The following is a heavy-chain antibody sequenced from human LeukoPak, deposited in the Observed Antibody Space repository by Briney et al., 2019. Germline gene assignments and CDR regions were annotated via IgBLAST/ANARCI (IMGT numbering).Heavy chain of an antibody. V-gene: IGHV1-2*02. CDR2: INPNSGGT. J-gene: IGHJ4*02. D-gene: IGHD6-19*01. CDR1: GGTFSNYA. Sequence: ASVKVSCKASGGTFSNYAISWVRQAPGQGLEWMGWINPNSGGTNYAQKFQGRVTMTRDTSISTAYMELSRLRSDDTAVYYCARDGGAVAGVYYFDYWGQGTLVTVSS. CDR3: ARDGGAVAGVYYFDY.